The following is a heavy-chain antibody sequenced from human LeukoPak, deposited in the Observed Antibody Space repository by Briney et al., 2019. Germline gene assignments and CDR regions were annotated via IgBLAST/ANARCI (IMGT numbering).Heavy chain of an antibody. J-gene: IGHJ3*02. V-gene: IGHV4-39*07. CDR1: GGPISRSSYF. CDR3: ARDGVGARYFTTLDAFDI. CDR2: IYYSGST. Sequence: KPSETLSLTCTVSGGPISRSSYFWGWIRQPPGKGLEWIGSIYYSGSTYYNPSLKSRVTISVDTSKNQFSLKLRSVTAADTAVYYCARDGVGARYFTTLDAFDIWGQGTMVTVSS. D-gene: IGHD3-9*01.